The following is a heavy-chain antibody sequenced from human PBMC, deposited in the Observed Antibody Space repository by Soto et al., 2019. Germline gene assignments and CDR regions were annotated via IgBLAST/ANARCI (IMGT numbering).Heavy chain of an antibody. CDR2: MNPNSGNT. CDR3: AKQGPGHCSGTSCPYYFDS. V-gene: IGHV1-8*01. CDR1: GYPFPSSD. D-gene: IGHD2-2*01. Sequence: GASVKVSCKASGYPFPSSDINWVRQATGQGLEWMGWMNPNSGNTGYAQKFQGRVTMTRNTSINTAYMELSSLRSEDTAVYYCAKQGPGHCSGTSCPYYFDSWGEGTLVTVSS. J-gene: IGHJ4*02.